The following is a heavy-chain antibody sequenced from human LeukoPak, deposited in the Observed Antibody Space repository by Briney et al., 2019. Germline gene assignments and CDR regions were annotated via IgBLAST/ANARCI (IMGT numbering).Heavy chain of an antibody. CDR1: GFTFSSSY. CDR3: ARQTGASTNFDN. D-gene: IGHD2-2*01. Sequence: PGGSLRLSCAASGFTFSSSYISWVRQAPGKGLEWVSAIYSGGTTYYANSVKGRFTISRDNSKNMLYLLMNSLRAEDTAIYHCARQTGASTNFDNWGQGTLVTISS. V-gene: IGHV3-53*01. J-gene: IGHJ4*02. CDR2: IYSGGTT.